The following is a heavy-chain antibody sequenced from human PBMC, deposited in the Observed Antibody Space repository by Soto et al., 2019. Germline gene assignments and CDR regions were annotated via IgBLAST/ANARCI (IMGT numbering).Heavy chain of an antibody. Sequence: QVQLQESGPGLVKPSQTLSLTCTVSGGSISSGGYYWTWIRQHPGKGLEWIGYIYYNGNTYYNPSLKSRLTLSVDTSKNQCSLKLTSVTAADTAVYYCARDRGDRGYYFDCWGQGTLVTVSS. CDR2: IYYNGNT. V-gene: IGHV4-31*03. CDR3: ARDRGDRGYYFDC. J-gene: IGHJ4*02. CDR1: GGSISSGGYY. D-gene: IGHD2-21*01.